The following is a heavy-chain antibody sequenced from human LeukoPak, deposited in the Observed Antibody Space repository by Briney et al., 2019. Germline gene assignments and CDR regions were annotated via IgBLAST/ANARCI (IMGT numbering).Heavy chain of an antibody. CDR2: ISAYNGNT. D-gene: IGHD2-2*01. V-gene: IGHV1-18*01. Sequence: GASVKVSCKASGYTFTSYGISWVRQAPGQGLEWMGWISAYNGNTNYAQKLQGRVTMTTDTSTSTAYMELRSLRSDDTAVYYCARLLLVPAAVYFDYWGQGTLVTVSS. CDR3: ARLLLVPAAVYFDY. CDR1: GYTFTSYG. J-gene: IGHJ4*02.